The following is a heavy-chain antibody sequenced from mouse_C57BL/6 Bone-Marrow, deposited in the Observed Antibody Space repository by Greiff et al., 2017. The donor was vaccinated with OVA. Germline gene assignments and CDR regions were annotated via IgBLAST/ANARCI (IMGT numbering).Heavy chain of an antibody. J-gene: IGHJ4*01. CDR3: ARDGSRTYYYAMDY. V-gene: IGHV5-4*01. Sequence: EVQLVESGGGLVKPGGSLKLSCAASGFTFSSYAMSWVRQTPEKRLEWVATISDGGSYTYYPDNVKGRFTISRDNAKNNLYLQMSHLKSEDTAMYYCARDGSRTYYYAMDYWGQVTSVTVSS. CDR2: ISDGGSYT. D-gene: IGHD1-1*01. CDR1: GFTFSSYA.